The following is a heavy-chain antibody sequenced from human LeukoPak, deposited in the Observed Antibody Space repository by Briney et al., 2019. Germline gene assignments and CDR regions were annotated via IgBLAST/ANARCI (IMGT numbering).Heavy chain of an antibody. D-gene: IGHD5-18*01. J-gene: IGHJ6*02. V-gene: IGHV7-4-1*02. CDR2: INTNTGNP. CDR1: GYTFTSYA. Sequence: EASVKVSCKASGYTFTSYAMNWVRQAPGQGLEWMGWINTNTGNPTYAQGFTGRFVFSLDTSVSTAYLQISSLKAEDTAVYYCAGELGYSYGPYYYGMDVWGQGTTVTVSS. CDR3: AGELGYSYGPYYYGMDV.